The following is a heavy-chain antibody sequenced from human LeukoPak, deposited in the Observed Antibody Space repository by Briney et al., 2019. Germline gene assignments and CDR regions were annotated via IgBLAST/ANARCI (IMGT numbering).Heavy chain of an antibody. CDR2: IYTSGST. CDR1: GGSFSGYY. J-gene: IGHJ5*02. Sequence: SETLSLTCAVYGGSFSGYYWSWIRQPAGKGLEWIGRIYTSGSTYYNPSLKSRVTISVDTSKNQFSLKLSSVTAADTAVYYCARGDVITIFGVVIETHWFDPWGQGTLVTVSS. CDR3: ARGDVITIFGVVIETHWFDP. V-gene: IGHV4-59*10. D-gene: IGHD3-3*01.